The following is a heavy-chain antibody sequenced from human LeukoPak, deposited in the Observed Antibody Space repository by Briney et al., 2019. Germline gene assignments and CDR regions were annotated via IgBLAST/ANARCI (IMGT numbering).Heavy chain of an antibody. CDR2: ISSSSTI. CDR1: GFTFSSYS. D-gene: IGHD3-3*01. CDR3: ARSSDFTIFGVVTTDFDY. V-gene: IGHV3-48*01. J-gene: IGHJ4*02. Sequence: PGRSLRLSCAASGFTFSSYSMNWVRQAPGKGLEWVSYISSSSTIYYADSVKGRFTISRDNAKNSLYLQMNSLRAEDTAVYYCARSSDFTIFGVVTTDFDYWGQGTLVTVSS.